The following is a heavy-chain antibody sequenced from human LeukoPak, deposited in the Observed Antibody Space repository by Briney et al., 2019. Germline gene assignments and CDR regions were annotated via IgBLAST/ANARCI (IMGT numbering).Heavy chain of an antibody. CDR1: GYTFTSYG. CDR2: ISAYNGNT. J-gene: IGHJ4*02. D-gene: IGHD6-19*01. CDR3: ARDLGYSSGWYKGY. V-gene: IGHV1-18*01. Sequence: GASVKVSFKASGYTFTSYGISWVRQAPGQGIELMGWISAYNGNTNYAQKLQGRVTMTTDTSTSTAYLELRSLRSDDTAVYYCARDLGYSSGWYKGYWGQGTLVTVSS.